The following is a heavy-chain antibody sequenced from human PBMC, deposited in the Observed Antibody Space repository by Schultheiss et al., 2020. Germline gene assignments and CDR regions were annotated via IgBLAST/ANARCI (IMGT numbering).Heavy chain of an antibody. V-gene: IGHV3-23*01. CDR1: GFSFSTYA. Sequence: GGSLRLSCAASGFSFSTYAMSWVRQAPGKGLEWVSTISGSGDSTYYADSVKGRFTISRDNSKNTLYLQMNSLRAEDTAVYYCAKDATVTTISDYFDYWGQGTLVTVSS. CDR2: ISGSGDST. D-gene: IGHD4-11*01. CDR3: AKDATVTTISDYFDY. J-gene: IGHJ4*02.